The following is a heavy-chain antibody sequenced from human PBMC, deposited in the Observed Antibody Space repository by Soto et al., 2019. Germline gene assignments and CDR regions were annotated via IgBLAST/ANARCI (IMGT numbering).Heavy chain of an antibody. D-gene: IGHD6-19*01. CDR3: AVRDGIAVARGMDV. CDR1: GFTFSNSA. CDR2: ISGSSGST. V-gene: IGHV3-23*01. Sequence: VQLLESGGGLVQPGGSLRLSCAASGFTFSNSAMSWVRQAPRKGLEWVSSISGSSGSTYYADSVKGRFTISRDNSENTLYLQMNSLRAEDTAVYYCAVRDGIAVARGMDVWGQGTTVTVSS. J-gene: IGHJ6*02.